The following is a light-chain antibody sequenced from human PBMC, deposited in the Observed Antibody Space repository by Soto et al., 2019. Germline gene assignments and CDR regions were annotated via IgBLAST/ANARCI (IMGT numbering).Light chain of an antibody. CDR3: HRYGSSPPWT. J-gene: IGKJ1*01. CDR2: AAS. V-gene: IGKV3-20*01. Sequence: EIVLTQSPGTLSFSPAERSTLSFISSQSVTSSYLAWYRQKPGQAPRLLIYAASSRATGIPDRFSGSGSGTDFTLTISRLEPEDFAVYYCHRYGSSPPWTFGQGTKVDI. CDR1: QSVTSSY.